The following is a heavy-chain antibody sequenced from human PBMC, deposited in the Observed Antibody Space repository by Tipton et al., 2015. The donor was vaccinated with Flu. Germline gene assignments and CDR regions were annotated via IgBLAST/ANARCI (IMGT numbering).Heavy chain of an antibody. CDR3: ARELYCGGDCYHHGFDY. CDR1: GGTFSSYA. V-gene: IGHV1-69*15. CDR2: IIPIFGTA. D-gene: IGHD2-21*02. Sequence: QSGAEVKKPGSSVKVSCKASGGTFSSYAISWVRQAPGQGLEWMGRIIPIFGTANYAQKFQGRVTITADESTSTAYMELSSLRSEDTAVYYCARELYCGGDCYHHGFDYWGQGTLVTVSS. J-gene: IGHJ4*02.